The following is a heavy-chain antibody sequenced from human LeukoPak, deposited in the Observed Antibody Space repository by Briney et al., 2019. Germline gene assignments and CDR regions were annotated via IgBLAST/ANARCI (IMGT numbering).Heavy chain of an antibody. CDR1: GYTLTELS. CDR3: TRSALVLPYYFDY. V-gene: IGHV1-24*01. J-gene: IGHJ4*02. CDR2: FDPENGET. Sequence: ASVKVSCKVSGYTLTELSMHWVRQAPRKGLEWMGSFDPENGETLYAQEFQGRVTLTEDTSADTAYMELISLRSEDTAVYYCTRSALVLPYYFDYWGQGTLVTVSS. D-gene: IGHD3-9*01.